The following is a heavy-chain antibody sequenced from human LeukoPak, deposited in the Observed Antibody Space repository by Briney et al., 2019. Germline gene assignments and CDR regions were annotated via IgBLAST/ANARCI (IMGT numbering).Heavy chain of an antibody. CDR2: IYHSGST. V-gene: IGHV4-38-2*02. CDR3: ARLGETSSWYYFDY. D-gene: IGHD6-13*01. CDR1: GYSISSGYY. Sequence: PSETLSLTCTVSGYSISSGYYWGWLRQPPGKGLEWIGSIYHSGSTYYNPSLKSRVTISVDTSKNQFSLKLSSVTAADTAVYYCARLGETSSWYYFDYWGQGTLVTVSS. J-gene: IGHJ4*02.